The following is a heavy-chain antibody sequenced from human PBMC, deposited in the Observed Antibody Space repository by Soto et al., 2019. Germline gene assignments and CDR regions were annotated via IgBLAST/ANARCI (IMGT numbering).Heavy chain of an antibody. D-gene: IGHD6-6*01. Sequence: QITLTESGPTLVKPTQTLTLTCTFSGFSFSTSAVGVGWIRQPPGKALEFLALIYWDDDKRFSPSLKSRLTITQDTSNNHVVLTMTNMDPEYTATYFCAHVYWAASGARYYFDYWGQGTLVTVSS. CDR2: IYWDDDK. J-gene: IGHJ4*02. CDR1: GFSFSTSAVG. CDR3: AHVYWAASGARYYFDY. V-gene: IGHV2-5*02.